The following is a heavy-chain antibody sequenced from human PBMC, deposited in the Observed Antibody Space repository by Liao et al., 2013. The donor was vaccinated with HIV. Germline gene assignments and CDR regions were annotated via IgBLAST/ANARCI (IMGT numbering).Heavy chain of an antibody. J-gene: IGHJ4*02. D-gene: IGHD3-10*01. CDR2: IDYTGIT. CDR1: GDSISTYY. V-gene: IGHV4-4*08. Sequence: QVQLQESGSGLVKPLETLSLTCIVSGDSISTYYWTWMRQPPGQGLEWIGNIDYTGITKYNPSLTSRVTISVDTSNNQFSLKLSSVTAADTAVYYCARDQGAELLDNMVFDYWGQGTLVTVSS. CDR3: ARDQGAELLDNMVFDY.